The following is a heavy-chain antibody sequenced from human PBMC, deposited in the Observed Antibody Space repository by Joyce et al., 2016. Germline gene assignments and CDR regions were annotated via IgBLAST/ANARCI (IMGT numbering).Heavy chain of an antibody. CDR1: GYTFTGYY. CDR2: INPNRGGT. J-gene: IGHJ4*02. CDR3: ARGSYHGPYYFDY. Sequence: QVQLVQSGAEVKKPGASVKVSCKASGYTFTGYYMHWVRQAPGQGLEWMGCINPNRGGTNYAQKFQGRVTMTRDTAVSTAYRELRRLRSDDTAVYYCARGSYHGPYYFDYWGQGTLVTVSS. D-gene: IGHD3-16*02. V-gene: IGHV1-2*02.